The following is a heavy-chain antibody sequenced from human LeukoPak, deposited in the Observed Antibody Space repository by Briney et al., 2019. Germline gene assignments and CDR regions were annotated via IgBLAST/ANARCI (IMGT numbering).Heavy chain of an antibody. V-gene: IGHV1-18*01. CDR3: ARAHVVRGVIIVDY. J-gene: IGHJ4*02. CDR1: GYTFTSYG. Sequence: ASVKVSCKASGYTFTSYGISWVRQAPGQGLEWMGWISAYNGNANYAQKLQGRVTMTTDTSTSTAYMELRSLRSDDTAVYYCARAHVVRGVIIVDYWGQGTLVTVSS. CDR2: ISAYNGNA. D-gene: IGHD3-10*01.